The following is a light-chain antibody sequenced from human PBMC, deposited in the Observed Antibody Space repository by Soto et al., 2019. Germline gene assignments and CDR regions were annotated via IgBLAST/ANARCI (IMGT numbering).Light chain of an antibody. Sequence: DIVMTQSPLSLPVTPGEPASISCKSSQSLLHSNGFNYFDWYLQKPGQSPQLLIYLGSHRASVDNDXXSGSGSGTDFTLKISRVEAEDVGVYYCMQALQTPVTFGPGTKVDIK. CDR2: LGS. CDR3: MQALQTPVT. CDR1: QSLLHSNGFNY. V-gene: IGKV2-28*01. J-gene: IGKJ3*01.